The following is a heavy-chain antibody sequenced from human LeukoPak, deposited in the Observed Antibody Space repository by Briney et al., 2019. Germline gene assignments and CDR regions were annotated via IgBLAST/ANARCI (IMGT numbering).Heavy chain of an antibody. J-gene: IGHJ3*02. CDR2: ISGSGGST. CDR1: GFTFSSYA. V-gene: IGHV3-23*01. D-gene: IGHD6-19*01. CDR3: AKDRGQWLGGNDAFDI. Sequence: GGSLRLSCAASGFTFSSYAMSWVRQAPGKGLEWVSAISGSGGSTYYADSVKGRFTVSRDNSKNTMYLQMNSLRAEDTAVYYCAKDRGQWLGGNDAFDIWGQGTMVTVSS.